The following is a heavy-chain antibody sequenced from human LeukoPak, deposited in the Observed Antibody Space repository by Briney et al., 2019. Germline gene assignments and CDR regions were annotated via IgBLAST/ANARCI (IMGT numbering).Heavy chain of an antibody. CDR3: ATWAFYHGMDV. CDR2: INADGGRT. D-gene: IGHD2/OR15-2a*01. V-gene: IGHV3-43*02. J-gene: IGHJ6*02. CDR1: GFTFDGYA. Sequence: GGSLRLSCVASGFTFDGYAMHWVRQAPGKGLEWVSLINADGGRTYYADSVNGRFTISRDNSKNSLYLQMIRLRSEASAVYYCATWAFYHGMDVWGQGTTVIVSS.